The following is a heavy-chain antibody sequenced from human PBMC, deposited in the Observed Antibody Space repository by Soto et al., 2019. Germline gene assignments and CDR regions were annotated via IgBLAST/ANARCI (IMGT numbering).Heavy chain of an antibody. CDR2: ISWNSGSI. D-gene: IGHD3-22*01. CDR3: AKDWDYDSSGDFDY. CDR1: GFIFDDYA. Sequence: EVQLVESGGGLVQPGRSLRLSCAASGFIFDDYAMHWVRQAPGKGLEWVSGISWNSGSIGYADSVKGRFTISRDNAKNSLYLQMNSLRAEDTALYYCAKDWDYDSSGDFDYWGQGTLVTVSS. V-gene: IGHV3-9*01. J-gene: IGHJ4*02.